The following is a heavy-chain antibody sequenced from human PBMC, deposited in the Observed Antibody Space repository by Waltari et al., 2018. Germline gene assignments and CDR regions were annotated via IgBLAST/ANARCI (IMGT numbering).Heavy chain of an antibody. J-gene: IGHJ4*02. V-gene: IGHV4-4*07. Sequence: QVQLQESGPGLVKPSETLSLTCTVSGGSISNYYWNWIRQPAGKGLEWIGRIYTSGSTNYNPSLKSRVTMSVGTSKNQFSLKLNSVTAADTAVYYCAREGVPVGTRDFDYWGQGTLVTVSS. CDR2: IYTSGST. CDR3: AREGVPVGTRDFDY. CDR1: GGSISNYY. D-gene: IGHD6-13*01.